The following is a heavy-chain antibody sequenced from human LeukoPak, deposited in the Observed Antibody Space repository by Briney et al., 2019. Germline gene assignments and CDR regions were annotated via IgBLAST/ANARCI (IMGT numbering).Heavy chain of an antibody. J-gene: IGHJ4*02. CDR2: INPNSGGT. Sequence: ASVKVSFKCSGYTFTCYYMHWVRQAPGQGLEWMGWINPNSGGTNYAQKFQGRVAMTRDTSISTAYMEPSRLRSDDTPVYYCARSVAVAGSPLGYWGQGTLVTVSS. CDR3: ARSVAVAGSPLGY. CDR1: GYTFTCYY. D-gene: IGHD6-19*01. V-gene: IGHV1-2*02.